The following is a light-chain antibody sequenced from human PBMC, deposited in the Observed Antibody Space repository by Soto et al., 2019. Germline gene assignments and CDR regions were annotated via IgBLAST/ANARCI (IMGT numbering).Light chain of an antibody. CDR1: QSVSSSY. Sequence: EIVLTQSPGTLSLSPWERATLSCRASQSVSSSYLAWYQQKPGQAPRLLIYGASSRATGIPDRFSGSGSGTDFTLTISRLEPEDFAVYYCQQYGSSPQGTFGQGTKVDIK. J-gene: IGKJ1*01. V-gene: IGKV3-20*01. CDR3: QQYGSSPQGT. CDR2: GAS.